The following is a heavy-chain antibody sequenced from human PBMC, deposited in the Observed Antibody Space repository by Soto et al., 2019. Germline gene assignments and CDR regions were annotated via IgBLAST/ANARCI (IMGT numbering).Heavy chain of an antibody. V-gene: IGHV1-69*13. D-gene: IGHD2-8*01. CDR3: ARGGYCTNGVCYLVY. J-gene: IGHJ4*02. CDR2: IIPIFGTA. Sequence: VASVKVSCKASGGTFSSYAISWVRQAPGQGLEWVGGIIPIFGTANYAQKFQGRVTITADESTSTAYMELSSLRSEDTAVYYCARGGYCTNGVCYLVYWGQGXLVPVSS. CDR1: GGTFSSYA.